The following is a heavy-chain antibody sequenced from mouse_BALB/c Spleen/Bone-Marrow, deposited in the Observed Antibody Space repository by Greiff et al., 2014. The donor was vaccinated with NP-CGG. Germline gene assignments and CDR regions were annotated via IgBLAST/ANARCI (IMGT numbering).Heavy chain of an antibody. J-gene: IGHJ3*01. CDR3: AGPYDGYAFAY. CDR2: IYPGIGST. CDR1: GYIFTSYW. Sequence: VKLQESGVVLVRPGASVKLSCKTSGYIFTSYWIHWVKQRSGQGLEWIARIYPGIGSTYYNEKFKGKATLTADKSSSTAYMQLKSLKSEDSAVYFCAGPYDGYAFAYWGQGTLVTVSA. D-gene: IGHD2-3*01. V-gene: IGHV1S132*01.